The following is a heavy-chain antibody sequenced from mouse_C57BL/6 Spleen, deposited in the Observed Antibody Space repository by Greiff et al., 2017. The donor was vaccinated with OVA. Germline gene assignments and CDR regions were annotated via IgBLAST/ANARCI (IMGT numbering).Heavy chain of an antibody. CDR2: IDPANVNT. D-gene: IGHD2-1*01. CDR3: ALYYGNFLGY. CDR1: GFNIKNTY. V-gene: IGHV14-3*01. J-gene: IGHJ2*01. Sequence: EVQLQQSVAELVRPGASVKLSCTASGFNIKNTYMHSVKQRPEQGLEWIGRIDPANVNTKYAPKFQGKATITADTSSNTAYLQLSSLTSEDTSIYYCALYYGNFLGYWGQGTTLTVSS.